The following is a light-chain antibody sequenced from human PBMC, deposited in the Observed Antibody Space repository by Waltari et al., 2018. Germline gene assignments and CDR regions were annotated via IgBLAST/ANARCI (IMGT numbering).Light chain of an antibody. CDR1: TVAVTSGHY. V-gene: IGLV7-46*01. J-gene: IGLJ2*01. CDR3: LLSYNDVRSV. CDR2: DTS. Sequence: QAVVTQEPSVTVSPGGTVTLTCGSTTVAVTSGHYPYWFQQKPGQAPRTLIFDTSHRHFWTPARFSGSLLGGKAALTLSGAQAEDEAEYYCLLSYNDVRSVFGGGTKLTVL.